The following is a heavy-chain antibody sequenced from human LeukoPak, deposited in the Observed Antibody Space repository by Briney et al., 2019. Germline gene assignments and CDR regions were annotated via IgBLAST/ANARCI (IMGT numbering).Heavy chain of an antibody. D-gene: IGHD3-22*01. CDR3: AKGSGDSSGYYHYFDY. J-gene: IGHJ4*02. V-gene: IGHV3-23*01. CDR1: GFTFSSYA. Sequence: GGSLRLSCAASGFTFSSYAMHWVRQAPGKGLEWVSAISGSGGSTYYADSVKGRFTISRDNSKNTLYLQMNSLRAEDTAVYYCAKGSGDSSGYYHYFDYWGQGTLVTVSS. CDR2: ISGSGGST.